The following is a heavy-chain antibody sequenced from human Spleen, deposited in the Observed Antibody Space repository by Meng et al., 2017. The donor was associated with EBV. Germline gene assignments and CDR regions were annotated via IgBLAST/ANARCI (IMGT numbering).Heavy chain of an antibody. CDR2: VHYTGST. V-gene: IGHV4-39*01. CDR1: VDPISSFYY. Sequence: QLQLRESGPGQVKPSETPSLTCSVSVDPISSFYYWGWIRQPPGRGLEWFGSVHYTGSTYYSPSLKSRVTVSVDTSKNQFSLRLTSVTAADTAVYYCARPFPSWQSPRLDPFGAWGQGTLVTVSS. CDR3: ARPFPSWQSPRLDPFGA. J-gene: IGHJ5*02. D-gene: IGHD6-19*01.